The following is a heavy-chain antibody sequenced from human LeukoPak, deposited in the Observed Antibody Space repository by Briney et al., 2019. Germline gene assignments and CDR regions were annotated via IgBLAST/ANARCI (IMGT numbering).Heavy chain of an antibody. CDR3: TSGFAPYTS. CDR2: IYYSGSA. V-gene: IGHV4-61*08. J-gene: IGHJ4*02. Sequence: SETLSLTCAVSGGSISSGGYSWSWIRQPPGKGLEWIGYIYYSGSANYNPSLKSRVTISVDTSKNQFSLKLTSVTAADTAVYYCTSGFAPYTSWGQGTLVTVSS. CDR1: GGSISSGGYS. D-gene: IGHD6-25*01.